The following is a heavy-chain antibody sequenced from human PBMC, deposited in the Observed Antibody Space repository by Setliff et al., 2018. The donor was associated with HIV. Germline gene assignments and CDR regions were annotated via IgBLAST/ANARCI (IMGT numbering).Heavy chain of an antibody. V-gene: IGHV4-39*01. J-gene: IGHJ5*02. Sequence: SETLSLTCTVSGGSLSSSSYSWGWIRQPPGKGLEWITIIYYSGNTYYNPSLKSRITLSVDTSKNQFSLRLTSVTASDTAVYYCARIQWLVPGGWFDPWGPGLSWSPSPQ. CDR1: GGSLSSSSYS. D-gene: IGHD6-19*01. CDR2: IYYSGNT. CDR3: ARIQWLVPGGWFDP.